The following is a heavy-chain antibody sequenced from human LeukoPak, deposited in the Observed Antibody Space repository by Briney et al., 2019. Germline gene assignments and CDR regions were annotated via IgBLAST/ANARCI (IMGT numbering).Heavy chain of an antibody. CDR2: IHHSGST. J-gene: IGHJ4*02. Sequence: SETLSLTCAVSGYSISSGYHWGWIRQPPGKGLERIANIHHSGSTSYNPSLKSRVTTSADTSKNRFSLRLSSVTAADTAVYYCARLEPSGVVKDWGQGTLVTVSS. CDR3: ARLEPSGVVKD. V-gene: IGHV4-38-2*01. CDR1: GYSISSGYH. D-gene: IGHD3-3*01.